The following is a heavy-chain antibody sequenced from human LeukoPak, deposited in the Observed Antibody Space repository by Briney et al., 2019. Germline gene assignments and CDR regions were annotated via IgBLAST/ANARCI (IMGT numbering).Heavy chain of an antibody. Sequence: ASVKVSCKASGYTFRGNYIHWLRQAPGQGLEWMGWIDANNGDTRSAQKFQGRVTMSRDTSISTAYMDLSSLSPDDAAVYYCARDPSSVTLYFFDYWGQGTLVTVSS. CDR3: ARDPSSVTLYFFDY. J-gene: IGHJ4*02. CDR2: IDANNGDT. V-gene: IGHV1-2*02. D-gene: IGHD4-11*01. CDR1: GYTFRGNY.